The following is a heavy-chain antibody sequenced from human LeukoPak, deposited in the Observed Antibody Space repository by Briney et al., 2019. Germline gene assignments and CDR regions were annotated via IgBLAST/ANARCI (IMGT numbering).Heavy chain of an antibody. V-gene: IGHV3-23*01. Sequence: GGSLRLSCAASGFTFSSYAMSWVRQAPGKGLERVSGISGSGGTTYYADSVKGRFTISRDNSKNTLYLQMNSLRAEDTAVYYCASGGYCSSTSCYVFDYWGQGTLVTDSS. CDR3: ASGGYCSSTSCYVFDY. CDR1: GFTFSSYA. CDR2: ISGSGGTT. J-gene: IGHJ4*02. D-gene: IGHD2-2*01.